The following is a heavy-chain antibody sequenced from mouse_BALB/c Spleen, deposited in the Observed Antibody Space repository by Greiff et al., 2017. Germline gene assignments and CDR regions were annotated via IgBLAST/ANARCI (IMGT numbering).Heavy chain of an antibody. J-gene: IGHJ2*01. V-gene: IGHV1-4*02. CDR1: GYTFTSYT. Sequence: QVQLQQSAAELARPGASVKMSCKASGYTFTSYTMHWVKQRPGQGLEWIGYINPSSGYTEYNQKFKDKTTLTADKSSSTAYMQLSSLTSEDSAVYYCARQQLGTFDYWGQGTTLTVSS. CDR2: INPSSGYT. D-gene: IGHD4-1*02. CDR3: ARQQLGTFDY.